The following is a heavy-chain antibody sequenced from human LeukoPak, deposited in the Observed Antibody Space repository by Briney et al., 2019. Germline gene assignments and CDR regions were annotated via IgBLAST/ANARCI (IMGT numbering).Heavy chain of an antibody. CDR2: ISSVGNNT. CDR1: GFTFSSGY. J-gene: IGHJ4*02. V-gene: IGHV3-74*01. D-gene: IGHD2-2*02. Sequence: GGSLRLSCAVSGFTFSSGYMHWVRQPPGKGPVWVSRISSVGNNTIYADSVKGRFTISRDDARNTLYLQMNSLRDADTAVYYCARYTGGGVYWGQGTLVTVSS. CDR3: ARYTGGGVY.